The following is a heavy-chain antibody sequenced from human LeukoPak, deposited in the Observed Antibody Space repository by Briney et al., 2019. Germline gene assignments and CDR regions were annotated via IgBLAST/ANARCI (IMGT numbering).Heavy chain of an antibody. J-gene: IGHJ4*02. CDR2: ISYDGSNK. CDR1: GFTFSSYA. D-gene: IGHD1-26*01. Sequence: GGSLRLSCAASGFTFSSYAMHWVRQAPGKGLEWVAVISYDGSNKYYADPVKGRFTISRDNSKNTLYLQMNSLRAEDTAVYYCARGFGWELPYDYWGQGTLVTVSS. V-gene: IGHV3-30-3*01. CDR3: ARGFGWELPYDY.